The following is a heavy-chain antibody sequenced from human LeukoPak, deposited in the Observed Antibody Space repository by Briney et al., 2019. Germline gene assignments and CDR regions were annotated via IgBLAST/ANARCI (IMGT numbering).Heavy chain of an antibody. V-gene: IGHV4-34*01. D-gene: IGHD3-10*01. CDR3: ARGRGAITMVRGVSVWFDP. Sequence: SETLSLTCAVYGGSFSGYYWSWIRQPPGKGLEWIGEINHSGSTNYNPSLKSRATISVDTSKNQFSLKLSSVTAADTAVYYCARGRGAITMVRGVSVWFDPWGQGTLVTVSS. CDR2: INHSGST. CDR1: GGSFSGYY. J-gene: IGHJ5*02.